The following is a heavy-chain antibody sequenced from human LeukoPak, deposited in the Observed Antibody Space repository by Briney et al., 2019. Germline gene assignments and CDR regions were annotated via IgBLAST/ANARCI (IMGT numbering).Heavy chain of an antibody. Sequence: GGSLRLSCAASGVTVSNNYMSWVRQAPGKGLEWVSVIYSGGSTYYADSVKGRFTISRDNSKNMLYLQMNSLRAEDTAVYYCARAPYSSNWHYFDYWGQGNLVTVSS. J-gene: IGHJ4*02. CDR2: IYSGGST. D-gene: IGHD6-13*01. V-gene: IGHV3-53*01. CDR3: ARAPYSSNWHYFDY. CDR1: GVTVSNNY.